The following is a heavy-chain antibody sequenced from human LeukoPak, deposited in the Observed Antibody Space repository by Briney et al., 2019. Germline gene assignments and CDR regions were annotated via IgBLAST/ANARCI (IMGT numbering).Heavy chain of an antibody. CDR1: GFTFSSYW. CDR3: ARVRSGSSAGNYGMDV. Sequence: GGSLRLSCAASGFTFSSYWMHWVRQAPGKGLVWVSRINNDGSSTSYADSVKGRFTISRDNAKNTLYLQMNSLRAEDTAVYYCARVRSGSSAGNYGMDVWGQGTTVTVSS. D-gene: IGHD1-26*01. J-gene: IGHJ6*02. CDR2: INNDGSST. V-gene: IGHV3-74*01.